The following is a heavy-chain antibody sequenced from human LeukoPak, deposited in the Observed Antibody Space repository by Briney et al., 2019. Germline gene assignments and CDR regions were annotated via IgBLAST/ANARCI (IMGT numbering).Heavy chain of an antibody. J-gene: IGHJ4*02. D-gene: IGHD3-22*01. V-gene: IGHV3-48*01. CDR1: GFTFSSYS. Sequence: PGGSLRLSCAASGFTFSSYSMNWVRQAPGKGLEWASYISSSSSTIYYADSVKGRFTISRDNAKNSLYLQMNSLRAEDTAVYYCARDELYYYYSSGYFSFDYWGKGSLVTVSS. CDR2: ISSSSSTI. CDR3: ARDELYYYYSSGYFSFDY.